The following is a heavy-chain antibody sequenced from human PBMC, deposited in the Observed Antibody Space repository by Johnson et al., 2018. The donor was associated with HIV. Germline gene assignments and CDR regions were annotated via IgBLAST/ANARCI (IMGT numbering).Heavy chain of an antibody. D-gene: IGHD7-27*01. CDR2: INWNGGST. CDR1: GFTFDDYG. V-gene: IGHV3-20*04. CDR3: AKSNWGRDAFDI. Sequence: EVQLVESGGGVVRPGGSLRLSCAASGFTFDDYGLSWVRQTPGEGLEWGSGINWNGGSTGYGDSVKGRFTISRDNSKNTLYLQMHSLRAEDTAVYYCAKSNWGRDAFDIWGQGTMVTVSS. J-gene: IGHJ3*02.